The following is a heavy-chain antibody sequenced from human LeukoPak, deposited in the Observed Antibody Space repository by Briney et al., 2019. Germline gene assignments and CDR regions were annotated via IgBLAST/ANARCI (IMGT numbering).Heavy chain of an antibody. CDR3: ARNPEQWLGDYYYYMDV. Sequence: GASVKVSCKASGGTFSSYAISWVRQAPGQGLEWMGGIIPIFGTANYAQKFQGRVTITADESTSTAYMELSRLRSDDTAVYYCARNPEQWLGDYYYYMDVWGKGTTVTVSS. J-gene: IGHJ6*03. CDR2: IIPIFGTA. CDR1: GGTFSSYA. V-gene: IGHV1-69*13. D-gene: IGHD6-19*01.